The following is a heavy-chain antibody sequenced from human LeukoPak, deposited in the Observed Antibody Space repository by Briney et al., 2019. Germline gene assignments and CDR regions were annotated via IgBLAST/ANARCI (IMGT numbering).Heavy chain of an antibody. Sequence: GGSLRLSCAASGFTFSTYSMTWVRQAPGKGLEWISHISAASWGIKYADSVKGRFTTSRDNAKNSLYLQMNSLRAEDTAVYYCARTTGAVAGDFDYWGQGTLVTVSS. CDR3: ARTTGAVAGDFDY. CDR2: ISAASWGI. D-gene: IGHD6-19*01. V-gene: IGHV3-48*04. J-gene: IGHJ4*02. CDR1: GFTFSTYS.